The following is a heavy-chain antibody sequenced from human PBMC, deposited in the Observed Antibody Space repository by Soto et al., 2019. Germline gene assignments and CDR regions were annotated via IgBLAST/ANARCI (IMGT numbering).Heavy chain of an antibody. D-gene: IGHD3-9*01. V-gene: IGHV1-2*04. CDR3: ASDGERTSMDYDILTCYLPGGMDV. Sequence: QVQLVQSGAEVKKPGASVKVSCKASGYTFTGYYMHWVRQAPGQGLEWMGWINPNSGGTNYAQKFQGWVTMTRDTSISTAYRELGRLKSDDTAVYYCASDGERTSMDYDILTCYLPGGMDVWGQGTTVTVSS. CDR1: GYTFTGYY. J-gene: IGHJ6*02. CDR2: INPNSGGT.